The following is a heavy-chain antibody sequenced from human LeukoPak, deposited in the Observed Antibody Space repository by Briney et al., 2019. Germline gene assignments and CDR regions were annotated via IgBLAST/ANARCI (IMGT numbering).Heavy chain of an antibody. V-gene: IGHV3-33*08. CDR2: IWYDGSNK. D-gene: IGHD3-22*01. CDR1: GFTFNYYW. Sequence: GGSLRLSCAASGFTFNYYWLTWVRQAPGKGLEWVAVIWYDGSNKYYADSVKGRFTISRDNSKNTLYLQMNSLRAEDTAVYYCARDLEAYYDSSGYALDYWGQGTLVTVSS. J-gene: IGHJ4*02. CDR3: ARDLEAYYDSSGYALDY.